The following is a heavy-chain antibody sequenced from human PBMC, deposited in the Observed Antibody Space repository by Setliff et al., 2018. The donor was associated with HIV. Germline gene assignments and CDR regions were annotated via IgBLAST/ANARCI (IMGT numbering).Heavy chain of an antibody. CDR2: IYYSGST. Sequence: SETLSLTCTVSGGSISSSSYYWGWIRQPPGKGLEWIGSIYYSGSTYYNPSLKSRVTISVDTSKNQFSLKLSSVNAADTAVYYCARGVPLLPPHYWGQGTLVTVSS. V-gene: IGHV4-39*07. CDR1: GGSISSSSYY. D-gene: IGHD2-21*02. CDR3: ARGVPLLPPHY. J-gene: IGHJ4*02.